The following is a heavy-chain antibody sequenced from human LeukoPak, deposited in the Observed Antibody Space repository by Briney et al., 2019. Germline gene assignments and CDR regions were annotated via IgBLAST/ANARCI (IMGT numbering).Heavy chain of an antibody. CDR2: IYYSGST. CDR3: ARQVQLVEFDY. CDR1: GGSISSYY. J-gene: IGHJ4*02. D-gene: IGHD6-13*01. Sequence: SETLSLTCTVSGGSISSYYWSWIRQPPGKGLEWIGYIYYSGSTNYNPSLKSRVTISRDTSKNQFSLKLSSVTAADTALYYCARQVQLVEFDYWGQGTLVTVSS. V-gene: IGHV4-59*08.